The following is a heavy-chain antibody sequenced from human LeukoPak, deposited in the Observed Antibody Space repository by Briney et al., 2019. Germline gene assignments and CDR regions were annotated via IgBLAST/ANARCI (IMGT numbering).Heavy chain of an antibody. J-gene: IGHJ4*02. CDR3: ARYCSGGSCFDY. D-gene: IGHD2-15*01. CDR2: IKEDGSET. CDR1: GFTLSVYW. Sequence: GGSLRLSCAASGFTLSVYWMSWVRQAPGKGLEWVANIKEDGSETYYVDSVKGRFTISRDNAKNSLYLQMNSLRAEDTAVYYCARYCSGGSCFDYWGQGTLVTVSS. V-gene: IGHV3-7*01.